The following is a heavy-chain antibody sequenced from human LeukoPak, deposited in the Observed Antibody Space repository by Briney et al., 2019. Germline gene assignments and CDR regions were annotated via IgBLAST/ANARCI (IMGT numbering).Heavy chain of an antibody. J-gene: IGHJ4*02. Sequence: SETLSLTCTVSGYSISSGYYWGWIRQPPGKGLEWIGSIYHSGSTYYNPSLKSRVTISVDTSKNQFSLKLSSVTAADTAVYYCARKAAAGTLGYFDYWGQGTLVTVSS. D-gene: IGHD6-13*01. CDR1: GYSISSGYY. V-gene: IGHV4-38-2*02. CDR2: IYHSGST. CDR3: ARKAAAGTLGYFDY.